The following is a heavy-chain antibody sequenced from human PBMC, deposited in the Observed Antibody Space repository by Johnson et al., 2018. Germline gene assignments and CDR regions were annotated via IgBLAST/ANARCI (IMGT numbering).Heavy chain of an antibody. CDR2: ISGSGFNT. CDR3: AKIEVLISSLGYFQH. D-gene: IGHD3-22*01. J-gene: IGHJ1*01. Sequence: EVQLVESGGGLVQPGGSLRLSCAASGFTFSSFPMSWVRQAPGKGLEWVSAISGSGFNTYYADSVKGRFTICRDNSKNTLYLQMNSLRAEDTAIYYCAKIEVLISSLGYFQHWGQGTLVTVSS. CDR1: GFTFSSFP. V-gene: IGHV3-23*04.